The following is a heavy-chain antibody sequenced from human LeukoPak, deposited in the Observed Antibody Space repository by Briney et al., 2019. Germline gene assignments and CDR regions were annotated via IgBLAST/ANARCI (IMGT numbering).Heavy chain of an antibody. Sequence: PSETLSLTCAVYGGSFSGYYWSWIRQPPGKGLEWIGEINHSGSTNYNPSLKSRVTISVGTSKNQFSLKLSSVTAADTAVYYCARAKSGSYFVYWGQGTLVTVSS. V-gene: IGHV4-34*01. CDR3: ARAKSGSYFVY. CDR2: INHSGST. J-gene: IGHJ4*02. D-gene: IGHD1-26*01. CDR1: GGSFSGYY.